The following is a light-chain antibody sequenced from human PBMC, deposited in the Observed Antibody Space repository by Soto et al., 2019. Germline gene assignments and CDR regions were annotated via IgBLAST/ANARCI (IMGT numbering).Light chain of an antibody. Sequence: QSVMTQPPSVSAAPGQKVTISCSGSSSNIGGNSVSWYQQLPGTAPKLLIYDDNKRPSGIPDRFSGSKSGTSATLGITGFQTGDEADYYCRSWDSSLSADVFRTGAKLTV. CDR2: DDN. V-gene: IGLV1-51*01. CDR3: RSWDSSLSADV. CDR1: SSNIGGNS. J-gene: IGLJ1*01.